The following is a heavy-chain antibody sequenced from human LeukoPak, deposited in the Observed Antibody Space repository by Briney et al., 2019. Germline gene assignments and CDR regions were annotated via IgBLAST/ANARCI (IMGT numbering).Heavy chain of an antibody. J-gene: IGHJ6*03. Sequence: GESLKISCKGSGYTFSSYWIGWVRQMPGKGLEWMGIIYPDDSDTRYSPSFQGQVTISADKSISTAYLQWSSLKASDTAMDYCARLAYCSMDVWGKGTTVTVSS. V-gene: IGHV5-51*01. CDR2: IYPDDSDT. D-gene: IGHD2-21*01. CDR1: GYTFSSYW. CDR3: ARLAYCSMDV.